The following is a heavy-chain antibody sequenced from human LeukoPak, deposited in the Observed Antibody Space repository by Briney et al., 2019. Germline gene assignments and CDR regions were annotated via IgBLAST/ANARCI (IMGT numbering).Heavy chain of an antibody. Sequence: GGSLRLSCAASGFTFSSYSMNWVRQAPGKGLEWVSSISSSSSYIYYADSVKGRFTISRDNAKNTLYLQMNSLRAEDTAVYYCARAEVGALQHWGQGTLVTVSS. V-gene: IGHV3-21*01. CDR3: ARAEVGALQH. J-gene: IGHJ1*01. CDR2: ISSSSSYI. D-gene: IGHD1-26*01. CDR1: GFTFSSYS.